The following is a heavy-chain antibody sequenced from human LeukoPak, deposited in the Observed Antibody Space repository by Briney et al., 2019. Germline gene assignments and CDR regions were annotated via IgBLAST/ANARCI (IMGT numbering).Heavy chain of an antibody. CDR2: IYPGDSDN. V-gene: IGHV5-51*01. CDR1: GYSYTSYW. J-gene: IGHJ3*01. CDR3: ARRANDAFDL. Sequence: GESLKLSCKGSGYSYTSYWIGCVRQMPGKGLEWRGIIYPGDSDNRYSQSFQGQVTISADKTISTAYLQWSSLKASDTAMYYCARRANDAFDLWGQGTMVTVSS.